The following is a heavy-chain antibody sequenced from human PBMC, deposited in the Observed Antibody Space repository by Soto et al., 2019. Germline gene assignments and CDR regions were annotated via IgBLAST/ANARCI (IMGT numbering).Heavy chain of an antibody. D-gene: IGHD1-26*01. J-gene: IGHJ4*02. CDR3: ARDGGRHSGGIDY. V-gene: IGHV1-69*19. CDR2: LIPSFGTA. Sequence: QVQLVQSGAEVKKPGSSVKVSCKASGGTFSSYSINWVRQAPGQGLELIGELIPSFGTANYAQKFQGRVSITVDESTSTAYMELSSLRSEDTAVYYCARDGGRHSGGIDYWGQGTLVSVSS. CDR1: GGTFSSYS.